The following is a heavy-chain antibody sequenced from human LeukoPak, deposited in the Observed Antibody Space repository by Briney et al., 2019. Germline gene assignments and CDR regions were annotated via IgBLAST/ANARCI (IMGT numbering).Heavy chain of an antibody. CDR2: IRYDGSNK. Sequence: PGGSLRLSCAASGFTFSSYGMHWVRQAPGKGLEWVAFIRYDGSNKYYADSVKGRFTISRDNSKNTLYLQMNSLRAEDTAVYYCVRDSLAVRGVIITIQDWGQGTLVTVSS. V-gene: IGHV3-30*02. CDR1: GFTFSSYG. CDR3: VRDSLAVRGVIITIQD. D-gene: IGHD3-10*01. J-gene: IGHJ1*01.